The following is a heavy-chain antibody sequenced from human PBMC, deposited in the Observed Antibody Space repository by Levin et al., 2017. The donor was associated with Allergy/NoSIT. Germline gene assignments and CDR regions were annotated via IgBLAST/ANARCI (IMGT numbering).Heavy chain of an antibody. D-gene: IGHD3-10*01. CDR2: ITSDGNSK. CDR1: GFSFSTYG. Sequence: LAGGSLRLSCAASGFSFSTYGIHWVRQAPGKGLEWVALITSDGNSKFFADSVKGRFTISRDNSKNTLHLQMDSLSPEDTAVYYCAKGGDMDVWGQGTTVTVSS. V-gene: IGHV3-30*18. J-gene: IGHJ6*02. CDR3: AKGGDMDV.